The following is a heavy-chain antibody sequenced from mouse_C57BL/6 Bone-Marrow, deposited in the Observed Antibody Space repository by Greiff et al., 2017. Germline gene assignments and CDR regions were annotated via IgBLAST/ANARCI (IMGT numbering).Heavy chain of an antibody. J-gene: IGHJ3*01. Sequence: EVKLMESGPVLVKPGASVKMSCKASGYTFTDYYMNWVKQSHGKSLEWIGVINPYNGGTSYNQKFKGKATLTVDKSSSTAYMELNSLTSEDSAVYYCARTHYYGTWFAYWGQGTLVTVSA. CDR1: GYTFTDYY. CDR2: INPYNGGT. D-gene: IGHD1-1*01. CDR3: ARTHYYGTWFAY. V-gene: IGHV1-19*01.